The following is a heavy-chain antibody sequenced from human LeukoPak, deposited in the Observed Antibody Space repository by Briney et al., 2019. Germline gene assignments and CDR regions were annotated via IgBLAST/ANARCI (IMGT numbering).Heavy chain of an antibody. CDR3: ARNSPGYSRGGYPPPPLMDF. Sequence: ASVKVSCKASGYTFTSYGISWVRQAPGQGLEWMGWISAYNGNTNYAQKLQGRVTMATDTSTSTAYMELRSLRSDDTAVYYCARNSPGYSRGGYPPPPLMDFWGQGTLVTVSS. D-gene: IGHD6-19*01. CDR1: GYTFTSYG. J-gene: IGHJ4*02. CDR2: ISAYNGNT. V-gene: IGHV1-18*01.